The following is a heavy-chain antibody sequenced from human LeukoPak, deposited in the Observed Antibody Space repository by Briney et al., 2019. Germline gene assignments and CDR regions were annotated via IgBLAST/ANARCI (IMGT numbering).Heavy chain of an antibody. CDR2: TSSDLNVK. CDR1: GFTFRNYV. CDR3: AREGYYGSGSPPSLYFDY. J-gene: IGHJ4*02. V-gene: IGHV3-30-3*01. Sequence: GGSLGLSCAASGFTFRNYVIHWFRQAPGKGLEWGAVTSSDLNVKLYADSVKGRFTISRDNSRSTLYLQMNSLRPEDTAIYYCAREGYYGSGSPPSLYFDYWGQGTLVTVSS. D-gene: IGHD3-10*01.